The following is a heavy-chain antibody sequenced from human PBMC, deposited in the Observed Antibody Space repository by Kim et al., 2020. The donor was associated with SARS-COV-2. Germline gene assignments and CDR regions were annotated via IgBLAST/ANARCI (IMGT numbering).Heavy chain of an antibody. Sequence: FQGRVTITADESTSTAYMELSSLRSEDTAVYYCARCGYSYGYLNYYYGMDVWGQGTTVTVSS. V-gene: IGHV1-69*01. J-gene: IGHJ6*02. CDR3: ARCGYSYGYLNYYYGMDV. D-gene: IGHD5-18*01.